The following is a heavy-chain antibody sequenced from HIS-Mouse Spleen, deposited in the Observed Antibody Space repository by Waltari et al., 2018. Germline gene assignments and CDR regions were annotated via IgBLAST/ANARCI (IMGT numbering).Heavy chain of an antibody. D-gene: IGHD6-13*01. Sequence: QLQLQESGPGLVKPSETLSLTCTVSGGSILSSSYSWGWIRQPPGKGLEWIGSIYYSGSTYYNPSLKSRVTISVDTSKNQFSLKLSSVTAADTAVYYCAREIPYSSSWYDWYFDLWGRGTLVTVSS. J-gene: IGHJ2*01. CDR3: AREIPYSSSWYDWYFDL. CDR1: GGSILSSSYS. CDR2: IYYSGST. V-gene: IGHV4-39*07.